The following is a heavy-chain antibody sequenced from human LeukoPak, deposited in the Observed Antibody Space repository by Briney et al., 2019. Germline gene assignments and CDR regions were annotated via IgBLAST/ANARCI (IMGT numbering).Heavy chain of an antibody. CDR3: ARDRRRAARPAGNWFDP. V-gene: IGHV3-30-3*01. Sequence: GGSLRLSCAASGFTFSSYAMHWVRQAPGKGLEWVAVISYDGSNKYYADSVKGRFTISRDNSKNTLYLQMNGLRAEDTAVYYCARDRRRAARPAGNWFDPWGQGTLVTVSS. CDR2: ISYDGSNK. D-gene: IGHD6-6*01. J-gene: IGHJ5*02. CDR1: GFTFSSYA.